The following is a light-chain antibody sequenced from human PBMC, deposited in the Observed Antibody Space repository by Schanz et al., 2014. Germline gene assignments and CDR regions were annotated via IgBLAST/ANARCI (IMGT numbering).Light chain of an antibody. J-gene: IGLJ2*01. V-gene: IGLV2-14*01. Sequence: QSTLTQPASVSGSPGQSITISCTGTSSDVGGYNYVSWYQQHPGKAPKLLIYDGSKRPSGVSNRFSGSKSGNTASLTISGLQAEDEAHYYCSSYSSTNTVVFGGGTKLTVL. CDR3: SSYSSTNTVV. CDR1: SSDVGGYNY. CDR2: DGS.